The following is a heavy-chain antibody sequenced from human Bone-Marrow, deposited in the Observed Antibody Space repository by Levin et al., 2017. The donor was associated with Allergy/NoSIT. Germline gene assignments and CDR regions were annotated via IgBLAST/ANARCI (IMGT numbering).Heavy chain of an antibody. CDR2: VSHSGIT. V-gene: IGHV4-31*03. D-gene: IGHD3-3*01. Sequence: SQTLSLTCTVSGGSISSGVYFWSWIRQPPGKGLEWIGYVSHSGITFYNQSLKSRVTISGDTSKSLFSLNLSSVTAADTAVYYCARGITVFGVVLAVNDAFDIWGQGTMVTVSS. J-gene: IGHJ3*02. CDR1: GGSISSGVYF. CDR3: ARGITVFGVVLAVNDAFDI.